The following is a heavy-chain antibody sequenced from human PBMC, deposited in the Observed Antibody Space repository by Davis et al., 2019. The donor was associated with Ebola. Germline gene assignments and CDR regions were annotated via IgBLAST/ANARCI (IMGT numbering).Heavy chain of an antibody. CDR3: ARFRAARLLERYYYYGLDV. J-gene: IGHJ6*04. CDR2: IYHSGST. CDR1: GFTFSSNSM. V-gene: IGHV4/OR15-8*01. D-gene: IGHD1-1*01. Sequence: ESLKISCAASGFTFSSNSMNWVRQPPGKGLEWIGEIYHSGSTNYNPSLKSRVTISVDKSKNQFSLKLSSVTAADTAVYFCARFRAARLLERYYYYGLDVWGKGTTVTVSS.